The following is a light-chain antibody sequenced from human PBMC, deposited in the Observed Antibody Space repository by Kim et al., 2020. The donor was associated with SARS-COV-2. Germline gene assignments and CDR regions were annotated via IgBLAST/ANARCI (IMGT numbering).Light chain of an antibody. V-gene: IGLV1-40*01. J-gene: IGLJ1*01. Sequence: QSVLTQPPSVSGAPGQRVTIACTGGSSNIGAGYDVHWYQQLPGTAPKLLIYGNGNRPAGVPDRFSGSKSGTSASLAITGLQAEDEADYYCQSYDSSLSGYVFGTGTKVTVL. CDR1: SSNIGAGYD. CDR2: GNG. CDR3: QSYDSSLSGYV.